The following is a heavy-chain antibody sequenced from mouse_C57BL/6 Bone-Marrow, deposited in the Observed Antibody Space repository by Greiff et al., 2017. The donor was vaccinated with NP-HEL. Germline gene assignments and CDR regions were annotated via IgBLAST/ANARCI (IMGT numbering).Heavy chain of an antibody. CDR3: ARDAHYDYDEGYAMDY. J-gene: IGHJ4*01. CDR2: SRNKANDYTT. D-gene: IGHD2-4*01. CDR1: GFTFSDFY. Sequence: EVKLQESGGGLVQSGRSLRLSCATSGFTFSDFYMEWVRQAPGKGLEWIAASRNKANDYTTEYSASVKGRFIVSRDTSQSILYLQMNALRAEDTAIYYCARDAHYDYDEGYAMDYWGQGTSVTVSS. V-gene: IGHV7-1*01.